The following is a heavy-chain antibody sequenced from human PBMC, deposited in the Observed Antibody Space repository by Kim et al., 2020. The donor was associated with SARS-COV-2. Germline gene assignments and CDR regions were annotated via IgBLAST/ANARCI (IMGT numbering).Heavy chain of an antibody. J-gene: IGHJ4*02. Sequence: AGNGNTKYSQKFQGRVTITRDTSASTAYMELSSLRSEDTAVYYCARDPGYWGQGTLVTVSS. CDR3: ARDPGY. V-gene: IGHV1-3*01. CDR2: AGNGNT. D-gene: IGHD7-27*01.